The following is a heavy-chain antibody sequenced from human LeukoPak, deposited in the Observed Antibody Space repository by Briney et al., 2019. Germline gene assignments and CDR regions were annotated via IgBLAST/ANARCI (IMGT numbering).Heavy chain of an antibody. CDR3: ARGDSSVGLNY. CDR1: GGSFSGYY. Sequence: SETLSLTCAVYGGSFSGYYWSWIRQPPGKGLEWIGEINHRGSTNYNPSLKSRVTISVDTSKNQFSLKLSSVTAADTAAYYCARGDSSVGLNYWGQGTLVTVSS. J-gene: IGHJ4*02. D-gene: IGHD1-26*01. CDR2: INHRGST. V-gene: IGHV4-34*01.